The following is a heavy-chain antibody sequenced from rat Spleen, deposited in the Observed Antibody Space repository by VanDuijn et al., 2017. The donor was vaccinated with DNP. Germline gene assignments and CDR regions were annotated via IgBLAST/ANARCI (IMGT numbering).Heavy chain of an antibody. CDR3: ARDSGFGVGYYFDY. CDR2: ISSSGGST. J-gene: IGHJ2*01. CDR1: GFTFNKYW. Sequence: EVQLVESGGDLVQPGRSLKLSCVASGFTFNKYWMTWIRQVPGKGLEWVASISSSGGSTYYPESVKGRFTITRDNAKKTLYLQMNSLRSEDTATYYCARDSGFGVGYYFDYWGQGVMVTVSS. V-gene: IGHV5-31*01. D-gene: IGHD4-3*01.